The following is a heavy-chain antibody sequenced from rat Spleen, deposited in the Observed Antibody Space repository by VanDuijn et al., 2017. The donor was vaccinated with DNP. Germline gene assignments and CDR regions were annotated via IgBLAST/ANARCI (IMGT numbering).Heavy chain of an antibody. V-gene: IGHV5-31*01. CDR3: TRGSGSRFWSFDF. Sequence: EVQLVESGGGLVQPGNSLKLSCAASGFTFNDYWMTWIRQGPGKGLEWVASIANSNSGGPTYYLDSVKGRFTISRDNAKNTLYLQMNSLTSEDTATYYCTRGSGSRFWSFDFWGPGTMVTVSS. CDR2: IANSNSGGPT. J-gene: IGHJ1*01. D-gene: IGHD5-1*01. CDR1: GFTFNDYW.